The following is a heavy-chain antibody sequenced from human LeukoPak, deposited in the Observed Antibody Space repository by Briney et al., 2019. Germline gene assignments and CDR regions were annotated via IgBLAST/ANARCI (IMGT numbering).Heavy chain of an antibody. CDR2: MNPNSGNT. D-gene: IGHD6-19*01. V-gene: IGHV1-8*01. CDR3: ARIARGIWQWLQSGQTTTQ. CDR1: GYTFTSYD. Sequence: ASVKVSCKASGYTFTSYDMNWVRQATGQGLEWVGWMNPNSGNTGYAQKFQGRVTMTRNTSISSAYMELSSLRSEHTAVYYCARIARGIWQWLQSGQTTTQWGQGTLVTVSS. J-gene: IGHJ4*02.